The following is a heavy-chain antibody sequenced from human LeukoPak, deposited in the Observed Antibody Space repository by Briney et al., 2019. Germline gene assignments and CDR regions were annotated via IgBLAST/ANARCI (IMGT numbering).Heavy chain of an antibody. V-gene: IGHV1-69*05. Sequence: SVKVSCKASGGTFSSYAISWVRQAPGQGLEWMGGIIPIFGTANYAQKFQGRVTITTDESTSPAYMELSSLRSEDTAVYYCARTYDDYGELFFDYWGQGTLVTVSS. J-gene: IGHJ4*02. CDR2: IIPIFGTA. D-gene: IGHD4-17*01. CDR1: GGTFSSYA. CDR3: ARTYDDYGELFFDY.